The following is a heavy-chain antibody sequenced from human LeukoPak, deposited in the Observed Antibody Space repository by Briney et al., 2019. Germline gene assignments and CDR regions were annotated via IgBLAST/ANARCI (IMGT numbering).Heavy chain of an antibody. V-gene: IGHV1-58*02. J-gene: IGHJ5*02. CDR2: IVVGSGNT. CDR1: EFTFTSSA. Sequence: ASVKVSCKASEFTFTSSAMQWVRQARGQRLEWIGWIVVGSGNTNYAQKFQERVTITRDMSTSTAYMELSSLRSEDTAVYYCAADPVSSDYGDFLHHPWGQGTLVTVSS. D-gene: IGHD4-17*01. CDR3: AADPVSSDYGDFLHHP.